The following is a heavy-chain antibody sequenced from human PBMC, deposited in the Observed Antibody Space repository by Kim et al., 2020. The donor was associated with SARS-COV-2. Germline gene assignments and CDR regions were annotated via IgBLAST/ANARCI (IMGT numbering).Heavy chain of an antibody. CDR1: GFTFDNHA. Sequence: GGSLRLSCAASGFTFDNHAMAWVRRAPGEGLEWITAITGGGQYTDCADSVKGHFVISRDNSKNTLYLQMDSLRADDTAVYYCARRRGDSYGDFDYWGQGTLVTVSS. V-gene: IGHV3-23*01. CDR2: ITGGGQYT. J-gene: IGHJ4*02. D-gene: IGHD5-18*01. CDR3: ARRRGDSYGDFDY.